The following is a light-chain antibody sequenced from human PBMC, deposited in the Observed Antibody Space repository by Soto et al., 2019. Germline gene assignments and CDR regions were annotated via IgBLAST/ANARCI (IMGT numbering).Light chain of an antibody. V-gene: IGLV2-14*01. Sequence: QSALTQPASVSGSPGQSITISCTGTSSDVGGYNYVSWYQQHPGKAPKLMIYDVSNRPPGVSNRFSGSKSGNTASLTISGLQAEDEADYHCSSYTSSSTVVFGGGTKLTVL. CDR1: SSDVGGYNY. CDR3: SSYTSSSTVV. J-gene: IGLJ2*01. CDR2: DVS.